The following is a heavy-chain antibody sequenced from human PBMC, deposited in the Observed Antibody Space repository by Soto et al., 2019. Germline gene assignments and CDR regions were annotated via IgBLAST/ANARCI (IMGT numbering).Heavy chain of an antibody. CDR3: ARDPRTVIRGWFFDL. D-gene: IGHD3-10*01. CDR2: VFYTGRT. V-gene: IGHV4-59*01. CDR1: DGSITSYY. Sequence: QVHLQESGPGLVKPSETLSLTCTVSDGSITSYYWTWIRQPPGKGLEWIGHVFYTGRTNYNPSLKSRVTRXXDXSXTQVSLKLNSVTAADTAVYYCARDPRTVIRGWFFDLWGRGTLVTVSS. J-gene: IGHJ2*01.